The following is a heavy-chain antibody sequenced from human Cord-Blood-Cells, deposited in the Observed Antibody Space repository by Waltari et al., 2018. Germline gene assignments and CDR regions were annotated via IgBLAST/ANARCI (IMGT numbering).Heavy chain of an antibody. CDR3: ASSPRYYDFWSGYYNWFDP. D-gene: IGHD3-3*01. J-gene: IGHJ5*02. V-gene: IGHV4-39*01. Sequence: QLQLQESGPGLVKPSETLSLTCTVSGGSISSSSYYWGWIRQPPGKGLEWIGSIYYSGSTYYHPSLKRRVTISVDTSKNQFSLKLSSVTAADTAVYYCASSPRYYDFWSGYYNWFDPWGQGTLVTVSS. CDR1: GGSISSSSYY. CDR2: IYYSGST.